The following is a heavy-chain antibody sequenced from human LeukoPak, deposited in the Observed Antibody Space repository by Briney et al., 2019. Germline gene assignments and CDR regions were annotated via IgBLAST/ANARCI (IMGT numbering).Heavy chain of an antibody. J-gene: IGHJ4*02. D-gene: IGHD2-15*01. CDR1: GFTFSSYN. CDR2: IGSSSNYI. V-gene: IGHV3-21*01. Sequence: GGSLRLSCAASGFTFSSYNMHWVRQAPGKGLEWVSSIGSSSNYIHYADSLKGRFTISRDYAKNSLYLQMTSLKAEDTAVYYCARGELGDCTGGSCYFDYWGQGTLVTVSS. CDR3: ARGELGDCTGGSCYFDY.